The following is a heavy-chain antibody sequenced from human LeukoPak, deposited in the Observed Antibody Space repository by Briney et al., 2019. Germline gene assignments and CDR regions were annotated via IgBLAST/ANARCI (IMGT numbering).Heavy chain of an antibody. CDR3: ARDAHAQCFYDSSGCSYYFDY. Sequence: GGSLRLSCAASGFTFSSYWMSWVRQAPGKGLEWVANIKQDGSEKYYVDSLKGRFTISRDNAKNSLYLQMISLRAEDTATYYCARDAHAQCFYDSSGCSYYFDYWGQGTLVTVSS. J-gene: IGHJ4*02. D-gene: IGHD3-22*01. V-gene: IGHV3-7*01. CDR2: IKQDGSEK. CDR1: GFTFSSYW.